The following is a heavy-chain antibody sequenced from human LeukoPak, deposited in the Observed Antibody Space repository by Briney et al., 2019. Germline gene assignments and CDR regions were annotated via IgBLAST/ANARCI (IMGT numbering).Heavy chain of an antibody. CDR1: GFTFSSDW. CDR3: ARDRPDYMGPGDAFDI. J-gene: IGHJ3*02. CDR2: INPDGSEK. V-gene: IGHV3-7*01. Sequence: SGGSLRLSCAVSGFTFSSDWMIWVRQAPGKGLEWVANINPDGSEKNYVDSVRGRFTISRDNAKNSLDLQMNSLRAEDTAVYYCARDRPDYMGPGDAFDIWGQGTMVTVSS. D-gene: IGHD4-11*01.